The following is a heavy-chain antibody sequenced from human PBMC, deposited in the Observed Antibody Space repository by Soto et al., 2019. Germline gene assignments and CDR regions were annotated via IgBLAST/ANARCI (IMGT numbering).Heavy chain of an antibody. CDR3: ARGTLTSIDMVDY. V-gene: IGHV3-53*01. D-gene: IGHD2-21*01. Sequence: EVQLVESGGGLIQPGGSLRLSCAASGFTVSSNYMSWVRQAPGKGLEWVSVIYSGGSTYYADSVKGRFTISRDNSKNTLYLQINSLTAEDTAVYYCARGTLTSIDMVDYWGQGTLVTVSS. J-gene: IGHJ4*02. CDR1: GFTVSSNY. CDR2: IYSGGST.